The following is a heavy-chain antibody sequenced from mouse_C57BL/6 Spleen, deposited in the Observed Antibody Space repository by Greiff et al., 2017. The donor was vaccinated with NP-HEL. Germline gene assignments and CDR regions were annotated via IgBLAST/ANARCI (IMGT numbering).Heavy chain of an antibody. D-gene: IGHD1-1*01. CDR2: IRNKANGYTT. V-gene: IGHV7-3*01. CDR1: GFTFTDYY. CDR3: ARYSYYGSSFDY. Sequence: EVNVVESGGGLVQPGGSLSLSCAASGFTFTDYYMSWVRQPPGKALEWLGFIRNKANGYTTEYSASVKGRFTISRDNSQSILYLQMNALRAEDSATYYCARYSYYGSSFDYWGQGTTLTVSS. J-gene: IGHJ2*01.